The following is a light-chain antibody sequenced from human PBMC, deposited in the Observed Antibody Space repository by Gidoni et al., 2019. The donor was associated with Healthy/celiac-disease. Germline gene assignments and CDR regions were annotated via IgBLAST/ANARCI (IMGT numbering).Light chain of an antibody. CDR3: GTWDSSLSAGV. J-gene: IGLJ2*01. V-gene: IGLV1-51*01. CDR2: DNN. Sequence: QSVLTQPPSVSAAPGQKVTISCSGSGSNIGNNYVSWYQQLPGTAPKLLIYDNNNRPSGIPDRFAGSKSGTSATLGITGLQTGDDADYYCGTWDSSLSAGVFGGGTKLTV. CDR1: GSNIGNNY.